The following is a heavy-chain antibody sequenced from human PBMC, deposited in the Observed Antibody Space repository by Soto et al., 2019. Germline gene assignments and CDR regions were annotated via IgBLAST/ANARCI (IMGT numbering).Heavy chain of an antibody. J-gene: IGHJ4*02. D-gene: IGHD6-19*01. V-gene: IGHV1-69*06. CDR3: ATAHNSGWYFFDY. CDR1: GGSFSTLG. CDR2: IIPLFGKA. Sequence: VKVSCKASGGSFSTLGINWVRQAPGQGLEWMGGIIPLFGKARYAETSQGRVTITADTSTGTAYMEVSSLRSDDTAVFYCATAHNSGWYFFDYWGPGTLVTVSS.